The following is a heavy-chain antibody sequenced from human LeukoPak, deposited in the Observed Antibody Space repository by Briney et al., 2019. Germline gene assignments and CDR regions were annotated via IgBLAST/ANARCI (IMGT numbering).Heavy chain of an antibody. J-gene: IGHJ2*01. CDR3: AKNWGSFSWFFDL. CDR2: INQDGTEK. V-gene: IGHV3-7*03. Sequence: GGSLRLSCAASGFPFSTYWMSWVRQAPGKGLEWVANINQDGTEKYYVDSVKGRFTISRDNAKNSLYLQMNSLRAEDTCLYHCAKNWGSFSWFFDLWGRGTLVTVSS. D-gene: IGHD7-27*01. CDR1: GFPFSTYW.